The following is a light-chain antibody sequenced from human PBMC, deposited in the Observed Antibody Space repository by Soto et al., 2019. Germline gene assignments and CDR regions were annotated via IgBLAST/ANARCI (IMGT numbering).Light chain of an antibody. CDR1: QSVSNF. CDR3: QQSGYSPIT. Sequence: EIVLTQSPGTLSLSPGKRATLSCRASQSVSNFLAWYQQKPGQAPRLLIYDTSNRATGIPARFSGSGSGTDFTLTINNLDPEDFAVYYCQQSGYSPITFGQGTRLEIK. V-gene: IGKV3-11*01. CDR2: DTS. J-gene: IGKJ5*01.